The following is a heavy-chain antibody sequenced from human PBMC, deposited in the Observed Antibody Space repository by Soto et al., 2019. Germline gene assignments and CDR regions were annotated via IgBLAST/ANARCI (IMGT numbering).Heavy chain of an antibody. V-gene: IGHV3-30*18. J-gene: IGHJ6*02. D-gene: IGHD6-19*01. CDR1: GFTFSSYG. Sequence: GGSLRLSCAASGFTFSSYGMHWVRQAPGKGLEWVAVISYDGSNKYYADSVKGRFTISRDNSKNTLYLQMNSLRAEDTAVYYCAKGFQSGWKRPTYYYYGMDVWGQGTTVTVSS. CDR3: AKGFQSGWKRPTYYYYGMDV. CDR2: ISYDGSNK.